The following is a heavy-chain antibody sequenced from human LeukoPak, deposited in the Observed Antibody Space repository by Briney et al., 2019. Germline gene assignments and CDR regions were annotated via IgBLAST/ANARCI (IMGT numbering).Heavy chain of an antibody. V-gene: IGHV3-64D*06. CDR1: GFTFSSYA. CDR3: VKEYSSVVRPFDY. J-gene: IGHJ4*02. CDR2: ISSNGGST. D-gene: IGHD6-19*01. Sequence: GGSLRLSCSASGFTFSSYAMHWVRQAPGKGLEYVSAISSNGGSTYYADSVKGRFTISRDNSKNTLYLQMSSLRAEDTAVYYCVKEYSSVVRPFDYWGQGTLVTVSS.